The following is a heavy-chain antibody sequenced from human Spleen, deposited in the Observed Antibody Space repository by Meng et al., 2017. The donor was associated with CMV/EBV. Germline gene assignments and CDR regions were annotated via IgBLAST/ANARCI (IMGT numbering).Heavy chain of an antibody. CDR3: ARIERRRILKYCGSDCSTTDY. CDR2: IYNSVSN. V-gene: IGHV4-4*02. D-gene: IGHD2-21*02. CDR1: SKW. Sequence: SKWWTWVRQVPGKVREWSGEIYNSVSNNYNTSLKSRVTISVDKFKNQFSLKLGSVTAADTAVYYCARIERRRILKYCGSDCSTTDYWGQGTLVTVSS. J-gene: IGHJ4*02.